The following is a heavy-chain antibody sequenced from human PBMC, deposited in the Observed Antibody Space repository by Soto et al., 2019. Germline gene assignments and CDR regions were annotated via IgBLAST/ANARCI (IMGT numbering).Heavy chain of an antibody. CDR1: GGSISSGGYS. CDR3: ARGVPNWFDP. D-gene: IGHD6-6*01. Sequence: SETLSLTCAVSGGSISSGGYSWSWIRQPPGKGLEWIGYIYHSGSTYYNPSLKSRVTISVDRSKNQFSLKLSSVTAADTAVYYCARGVPNWFDPWGQGTLVTVSS. J-gene: IGHJ5*02. CDR2: IYHSGST. V-gene: IGHV4-30-2*01.